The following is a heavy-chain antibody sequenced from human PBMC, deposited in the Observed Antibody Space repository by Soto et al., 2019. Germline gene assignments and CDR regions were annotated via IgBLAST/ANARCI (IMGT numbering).Heavy chain of an antibody. CDR2: IYYSGST. D-gene: IGHD6-19*01. V-gene: IGHV4-39*01. Sequence: PSETLSLTCTVSGGSISSSSYYWGWIRQPPGKGLEWIGSIYYSGSTYYNPSLKSRVTISVDTSKNQFSLKLSSVTAADTAVYYCARHRGGSRPGIAVAGSISWFDPWGQGTLVTVPS. CDR1: GGSISSSSYY. CDR3: ARHRGGSRPGIAVAGSISWFDP. J-gene: IGHJ5*02.